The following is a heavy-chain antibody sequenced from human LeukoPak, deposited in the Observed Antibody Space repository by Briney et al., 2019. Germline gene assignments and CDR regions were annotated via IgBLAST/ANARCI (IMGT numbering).Heavy chain of an antibody. D-gene: IGHD3-22*01. CDR3: ARDLPQIEY. J-gene: IGHJ4*02. Sequence: GGSLRLSCATSGFTFDDYDMNWIRLAPGKGLEWVSGLNWNGGSTGYADSVKGRFTISRDNAKNSLYLQMNSLRAEDTALYYCARDLPQIEYWGQGTLVTVSS. CDR1: GFTFDDYD. V-gene: IGHV3-20*04. CDR2: LNWNGGST.